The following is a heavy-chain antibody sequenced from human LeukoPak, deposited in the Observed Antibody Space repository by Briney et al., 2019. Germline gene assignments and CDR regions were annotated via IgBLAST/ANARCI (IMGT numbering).Heavy chain of an antibody. CDR2: IYYSGST. V-gene: IGHV4-31*03. Sequence: PSETLSLTCTVSGGSISSGGYYWSWIRQHPGKGLEWIGYIYYSGSTYYNPSLKSRVTISVDTSKNQFSLKLSSVTAADTAVYYCARGQSGYYGSGSYGMDVWAKGPRSPSPQ. J-gene: IGHJ6*04. CDR3: ARGQSGYYGSGSYGMDV. D-gene: IGHD3-10*01. CDR1: GGSISSGGYY.